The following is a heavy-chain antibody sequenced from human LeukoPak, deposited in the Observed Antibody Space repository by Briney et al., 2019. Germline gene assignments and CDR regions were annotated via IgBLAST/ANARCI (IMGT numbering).Heavy chain of an antibody. J-gene: IGHJ5*02. V-gene: IGHV4-34*01. CDR1: GGSFSGYY. CDR2: INHSGST. D-gene: IGHD3-9*01. Sequence: SETLSLTCAVNGGSFSGYYWSLIRQPRGKGVEWIGEINHSGSTNYNPSLKSRVTISVDTSKNQFSLKLSSVTAADTAVYYCARGNLGLRYFDWFDPWGQGTLVTVSS. CDR3: ARGNLGLRYFDWFDP.